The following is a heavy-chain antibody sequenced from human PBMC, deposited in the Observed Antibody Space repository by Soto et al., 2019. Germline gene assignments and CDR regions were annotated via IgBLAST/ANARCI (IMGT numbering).Heavy chain of an antibody. D-gene: IGHD4-4*01. V-gene: IGHV3-7*03. J-gene: IGHJ4*02. CDR1: GFTFSSYW. CDR2: IKQDGSEK. CDR3: ARSTGADYSNYFDY. Sequence: GGSLRLSCAASGFTFSSYWMSWVRQAPGKGLEWVANIKQDGSEKYYVDSVKGRFTISRDNAKNSLYLQLNSLRAEDTAVYYCARSTGADYSNYFDYWGQGTLVTVSS.